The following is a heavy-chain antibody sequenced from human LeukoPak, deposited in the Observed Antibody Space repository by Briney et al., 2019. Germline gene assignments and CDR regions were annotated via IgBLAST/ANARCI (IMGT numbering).Heavy chain of an antibody. CDR1: GYTFSDYY. CDR3: AGEGEALRGSVAFFDY. Sequence: ASVKVSCKASGYTFSDYYIHWVRQAPGQGLEWMAMIRPNGDSSNYGQQLQGRVTITRDMSTNTVYSEQSSLRSEDTAGYYCAGEGEALRGSVAFFDYWGQGTLVTVSS. D-gene: IGHD3-16*01. V-gene: IGHV1-46*01. J-gene: IGHJ4*02. CDR2: IRPNGDSS.